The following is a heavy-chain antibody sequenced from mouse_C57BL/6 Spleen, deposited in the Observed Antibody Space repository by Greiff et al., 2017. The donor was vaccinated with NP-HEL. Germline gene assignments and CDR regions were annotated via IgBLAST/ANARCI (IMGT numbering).Heavy chain of an antibody. D-gene: IGHD1-1*01. V-gene: IGHV2-5*01. J-gene: IGHJ4*01. CDR3: AKITTVVANYYAMDY. Sequence: QVQLQQPGPGLVQPSQSLSITCTVSGFSLTSYGVHWVRQSPGKGLEWLGVIWRGGSTDYNAAFMSRLSITKDNSKSQVFFKMNSLQADDTAIYYCAKITTVVANYYAMDYWGQGTSVTVSS. CDR2: IWRGGST. CDR1: GFSLTSYG.